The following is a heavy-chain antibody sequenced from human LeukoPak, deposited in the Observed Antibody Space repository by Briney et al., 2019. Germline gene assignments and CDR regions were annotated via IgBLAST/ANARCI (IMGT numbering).Heavy chain of an antibody. D-gene: IGHD6-13*01. CDR2: IDSDGRLT. CDR1: GFIFSNSW. V-gene: IGHV3-74*03. CDR3: ARTQYSRTWYFDS. Sequence: GGSLRLSCAASGFIFSNSWMHWVRQVPGKGLVWVSRIDSDGRLTTYADSVKGRFTISRDNAKNTLYLQMNSLSAEDTAVYYCARTQYSRTWYFDSWGQGTLVSVSS. J-gene: IGHJ4*02.